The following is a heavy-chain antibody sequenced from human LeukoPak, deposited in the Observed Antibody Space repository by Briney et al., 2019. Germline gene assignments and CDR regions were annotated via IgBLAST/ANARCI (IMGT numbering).Heavy chain of an antibody. CDR1: GFTFSSYW. CDR2: IKQDGSEK. V-gene: IGHV3-7*01. CDR3: ARKVRELDY. Sequence: GGSLRLSCVASGFTFSSYWMTWVRQAPGKGLEWVANIKQDGSEKYYVDSVKGRFTISRDNAKNSLYLQMNSLRAEDTAVYYCARKVRELDYWGQGTLVTVSS. J-gene: IGHJ4*02. D-gene: IGHD1-1*01.